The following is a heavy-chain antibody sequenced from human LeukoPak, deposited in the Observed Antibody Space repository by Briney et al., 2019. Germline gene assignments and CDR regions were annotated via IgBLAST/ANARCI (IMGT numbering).Heavy chain of an antibody. J-gene: IGHJ3*02. CDR2: ISSSGSTI. D-gene: IGHD2-2*01. CDR3: AKDRRLGYCSSTSCYSGAFDI. V-gene: IGHV3-48*03. CDR1: GFTFSSYE. Sequence: GGSLRLSCAASGFTFSSYEMNWVRQAPGKGLEWVSYISSSGSTIYYADSVKGRFTISRDNAKNSLYLQMNSLRAEDTAVYYCAKDRRLGYCSSTSCYSGAFDIWGQGTMVTVSS.